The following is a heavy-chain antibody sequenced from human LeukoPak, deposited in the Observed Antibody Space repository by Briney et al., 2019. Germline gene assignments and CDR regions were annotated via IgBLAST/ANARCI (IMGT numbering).Heavy chain of an antibody. CDR2: ISSSSSYI. J-gene: IGHJ4*02. CDR3: ARVRNYGDYLYYFDY. D-gene: IGHD4-17*01. V-gene: IGHV3-21*01. CDR1: GFTFSSYS. Sequence: GGSLRLSCAASGFTFSSYSMNWVRQAPGKGLEWVSSISSSSSYIYYADSVKGRFTISRDNAKNSLYLQMNSLRADDTAVYYCARVRNYGDYLYYFDYWGQGTLVTVSS.